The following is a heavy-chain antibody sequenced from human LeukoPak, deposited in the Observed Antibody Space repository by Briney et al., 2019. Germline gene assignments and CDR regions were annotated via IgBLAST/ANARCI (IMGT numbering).Heavy chain of an antibody. D-gene: IGHD5-18*01. CDR1: GFTFSMYG. V-gene: IGHV3-33*06. CDR3: VKDSLGYSYGYYFDY. CDR2: IWYDGSNK. J-gene: IGHJ4*02. Sequence: GGSLRLSCAASGFTFSMYGMQWVRQAPGKGLEWVAVIWYDGSNKYYEDSVKGRFTISRDNSKNTLYLQMNSLRAEDTAVYYCVKDSLGYSYGYYFDYWGQGTLVTVSS.